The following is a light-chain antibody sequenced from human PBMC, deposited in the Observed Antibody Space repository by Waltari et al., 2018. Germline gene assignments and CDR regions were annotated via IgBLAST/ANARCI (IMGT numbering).Light chain of an antibody. Sequence: QSALTQPASVSGSPGQSITISCTGTSSDIGAYRFVSWYQQHPGKAPKLIIYYVANRPSGVFNRCSGAKSGNTASLTISGLQAADEADYFCSSHSHSGVLLFGGGTKVTVV. CDR3: SSHSHSGVLL. CDR1: SSDIGAYRF. CDR2: YVA. V-gene: IGLV2-14*03. J-gene: IGLJ3*02.